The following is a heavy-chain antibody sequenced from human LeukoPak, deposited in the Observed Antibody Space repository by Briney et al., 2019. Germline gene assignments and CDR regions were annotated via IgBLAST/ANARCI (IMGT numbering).Heavy chain of an antibody. Sequence: SETLSLTCAVSGYSISSGYYWGWIRQPPGKGLEWIGSIYHSESTYYNPSLKSRVTISVDTSKNQFSLKLTPVTATDTAVDYCTRVAVPGTVDNWGQGTLVTVSS. D-gene: IGHD6-19*01. V-gene: IGHV4-38-2*01. CDR3: TRVAVPGTVDN. CDR2: IYHSEST. J-gene: IGHJ4*02. CDR1: GYSISSGYY.